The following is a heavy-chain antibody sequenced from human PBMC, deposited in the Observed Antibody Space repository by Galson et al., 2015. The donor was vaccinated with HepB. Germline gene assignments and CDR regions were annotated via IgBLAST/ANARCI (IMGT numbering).Heavy chain of an antibody. V-gene: IGHV4-4*07. J-gene: IGHJ4*01. D-gene: IGHD1-7*01. CDR2: IYVGGST. CDR3: ARDRRGGNYCRSSTSCSYFDY. Sequence: LSLTCIVSGGAINNYYWSWIRQSAGKGLEWMGRIYVGGSTSDNPSLKSWITLSADTAQNQLSLEPTSVTAADTAVYYCARDRRGGNYCRSSTSCSYFDYWGHGALVTVSS. CDR1: GGAINNYY.